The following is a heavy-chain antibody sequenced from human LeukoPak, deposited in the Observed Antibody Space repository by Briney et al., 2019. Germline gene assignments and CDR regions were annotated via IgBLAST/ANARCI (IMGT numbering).Heavy chain of an antibody. CDR1: GGSISSTHYH. CDR3: ARGLDGFDI. Sequence: SETLSLTCTVSGGSISSTHYHWGWIRQSPGKGLEWIGNVYYFGTTYYSPSLKSRVTISLDTSNSQLSLRVTSVTAADTAVYYCARGLDGFDIWRQGTMVIVSS. CDR2: VYYFGTT. J-gene: IGHJ3*02. V-gene: IGHV4-39*01.